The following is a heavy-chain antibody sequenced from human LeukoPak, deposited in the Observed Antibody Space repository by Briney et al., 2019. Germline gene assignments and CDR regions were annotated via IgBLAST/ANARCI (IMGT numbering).Heavy chain of an antibody. V-gene: IGHV3-48*04. D-gene: IGHD1-1*01. J-gene: IGHJ6*02. Sequence: GGSLRLSCAISGFTFSRYSMNWVRQAPGKGLEWVSYIYTSGYTIYYADSVKGRFTISRDNAKNSLYLQMNSLRAEDSAVYYCARIYGYTMDVWGQGTTVTVSS. CDR3: ARIYGYTMDV. CDR2: IYTSGYTI. CDR1: GFTFSRYS.